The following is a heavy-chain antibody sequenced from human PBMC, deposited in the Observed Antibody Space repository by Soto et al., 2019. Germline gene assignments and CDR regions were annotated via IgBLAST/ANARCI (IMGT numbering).Heavy chain of an antibody. CDR1: GYTFSDYY. V-gene: IGHV1-2*04. J-gene: IGHJ6*02. CDR2: INPNSVGT. D-gene: IGHD3-22*01. Sequence: ASVKVSCKASGYTFSDYYIHWVRQAPGQGLEWMGRINPNSVGTNYAQKFQGWVTMTRDTSISTVYMELTRLRSDDTAVYYCASIRHYYDSSGYRMTGGNGLDVWGQGTTVTVSS. CDR3: ASIRHYYDSSGYRMTGGNGLDV.